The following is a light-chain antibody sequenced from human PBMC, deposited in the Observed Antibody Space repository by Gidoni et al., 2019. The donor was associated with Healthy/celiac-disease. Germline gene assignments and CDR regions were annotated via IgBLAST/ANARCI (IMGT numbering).Light chain of an antibody. CDR3: QQSYRTPCT. CDR2: AAS. J-gene: IGKJ1*01. V-gene: IGKV1-39*01. CDR1: QSISSY. Sequence: DIQMTQSPSSLSASVGDRVTITCRASQSISSYLNWYQQKPGKAPKLLIYAASSLHSGVPSRFSGSGSGTDFTLTISSLQPEDFAIYYCQQSYRTPCTFGQGTKVEIK.